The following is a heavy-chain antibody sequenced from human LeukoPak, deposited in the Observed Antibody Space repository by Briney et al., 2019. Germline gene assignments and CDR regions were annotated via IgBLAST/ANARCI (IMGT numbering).Heavy chain of an antibody. Sequence: ASVKVSCEASGYSFTGYILYWVRQAPGQGLEWMGWINPNNGGTKIAHKFQGRVTMTRDTSITTVYMELSSLLYDDTAVYYCARDTGEGYDNWFDPWGQGTLVTVSS. CDR3: ARDTGEGYDNWFDP. V-gene: IGHV1-2*02. CDR2: INPNNGGT. D-gene: IGHD3-22*01. J-gene: IGHJ5*02. CDR1: GYSFTGYI.